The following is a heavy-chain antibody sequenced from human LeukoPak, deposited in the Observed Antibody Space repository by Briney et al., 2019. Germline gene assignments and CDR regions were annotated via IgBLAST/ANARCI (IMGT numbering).Heavy chain of an antibody. V-gene: IGHV3-23*01. Sequence: GGSLRLSCAAFGFTFSSIGRAWVGQAPGKGRRWVSAISGSGGSTYYADSVKGRFTISRDNSKNTLYLQMNSLRAEDTAVYYCAKGSSSGWYSWYWGQGTLVTVSS. J-gene: IGHJ4*02. CDR2: ISGSGGST. D-gene: IGHD6-19*01. CDR3: AKGSSSGWYSWY. CDR1: GFTFSSIG.